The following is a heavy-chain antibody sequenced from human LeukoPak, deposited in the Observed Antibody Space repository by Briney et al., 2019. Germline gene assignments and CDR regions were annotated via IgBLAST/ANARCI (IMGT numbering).Heavy chain of an antibody. CDR3: AKDKHYYDSSGYYMD. V-gene: IGHV3-53*01. J-gene: IGHJ4*02. CDR1: GLTVSSNY. D-gene: IGHD3-22*01. Sequence: PGGSLRLSCAASGLTVSSNYMSWVRQAPGKGLEWVSVIYSGGSTYYADSVKGRFTISRDNSKNTLYLQMNSLRAEDTAVYYCAKDKHYYDSSGYYMDWGQGTLVTVSS. CDR2: IYSGGST.